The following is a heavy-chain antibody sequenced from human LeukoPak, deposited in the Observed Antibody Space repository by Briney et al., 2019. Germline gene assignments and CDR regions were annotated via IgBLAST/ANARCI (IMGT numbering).Heavy chain of an antibody. CDR1: GGSISSYY. Sequence: SETLSLTCSVSGGSISSYYWSWIRQPPGRGLEWIGYIYYSGRTSYNPSLKSRVTISVDTSKNQFSLRLSSVTAADTAVYYCAREFWNYRSGNLQAFHIWGQGTLVTVSS. CDR2: IYYSGRT. D-gene: IGHD3-10*01. J-gene: IGHJ3*02. CDR3: AREFWNYRSGNLQAFHI. V-gene: IGHV4-59*01.